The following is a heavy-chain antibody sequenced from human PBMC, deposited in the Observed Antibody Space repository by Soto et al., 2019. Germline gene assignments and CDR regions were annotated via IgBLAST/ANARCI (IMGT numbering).Heavy chain of an antibody. Sequence: WGSLRLSCAASGFTFTSYAMTWVRQAPGKGLERVSGISGTGGSTYYADSVKGRFTISRDKSKNTLYLHVNSLRAEDTAVYYCARGSAYSDYDLEYWGQGTLVTVSS. CDR2: ISGTGGST. V-gene: IGHV3-23*01. CDR3: ARGSAYSDYDLEY. J-gene: IGHJ4*02. CDR1: GFTFTSYA. D-gene: IGHD4-17*01.